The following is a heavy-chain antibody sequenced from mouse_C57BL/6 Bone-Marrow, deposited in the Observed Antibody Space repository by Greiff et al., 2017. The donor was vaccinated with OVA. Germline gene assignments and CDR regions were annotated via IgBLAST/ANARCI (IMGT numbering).Heavy chain of an antibody. CDR1: GYAFTNYL. CDR2: INPGSGGT. Sequence: QVQLKQSGAELVRPGTSVKVSCKASGYAFTNYLIEWVKQRPGQGLEWIGVINPGSGGTNYNEKFKGKATLTADKSSSTAYMQLSSLTSEDSAVYFCARFTTVVATENYAMDYWGQGTSVTVSS. J-gene: IGHJ4*01. D-gene: IGHD1-1*01. CDR3: ARFTTVVATENYAMDY. V-gene: IGHV1-54*01.